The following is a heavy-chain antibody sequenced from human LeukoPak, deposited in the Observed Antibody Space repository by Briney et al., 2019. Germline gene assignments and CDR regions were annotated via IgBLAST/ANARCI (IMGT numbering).Heavy chain of an antibody. V-gene: IGHV3-33*01. CDR1: GFTFSSYG. CDR3: ARDLLGGDSYGPSPNDH. CDR2: IWYDGSNK. Sequence: GRSLRLSCAASGFTFSSYGMHWVRQAPGKGLEWVAVIWYDGSNKYYADSVKGRFTISRDNSKNTLYLQMNSLRAEDTAVYYCARDLLGGDSYGPSPNDHWGQGTLVTVSS. J-gene: IGHJ4*02. D-gene: IGHD5-18*01.